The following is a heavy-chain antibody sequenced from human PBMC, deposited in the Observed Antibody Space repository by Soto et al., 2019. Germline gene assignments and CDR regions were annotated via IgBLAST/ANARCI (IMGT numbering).Heavy chain of an antibody. J-gene: IGHJ5*01. CDR3: TRDSRGDYGWFAS. CDR2: IYCSGST. CDR1: GGSITSGDYY. V-gene: IGHV4-31*03. D-gene: IGHD4-17*01. Sequence: PSETLSLTCTVSGGSITSGDYYWSWIRQRPGKGLQWIGYIYCSGSTYYHPSLKSRVTISLDTSKNQFSLNLRSVTAADTAVYYGTRDSRGDYGWFASWGQGTVVIVSS.